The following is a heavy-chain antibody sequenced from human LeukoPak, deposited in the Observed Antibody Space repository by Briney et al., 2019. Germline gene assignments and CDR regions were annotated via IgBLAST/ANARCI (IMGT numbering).Heavy chain of an antibody. V-gene: IGHV3-43*02. CDR2: ISGDGGST. Sequence: PGGSLRLSCAASGFTFSSYAMHWVRQAPGKGLEWVSLISGDGGSTYYADSVKGRFTISRDNSKNSLYLQMNSLRTEDTALYYCATGGGMTTVTNDAFDIWGQGTMVSVSS. CDR1: GFTFSSYA. CDR3: ATGGGMTTVTNDAFDI. D-gene: IGHD4-17*01. J-gene: IGHJ3*02.